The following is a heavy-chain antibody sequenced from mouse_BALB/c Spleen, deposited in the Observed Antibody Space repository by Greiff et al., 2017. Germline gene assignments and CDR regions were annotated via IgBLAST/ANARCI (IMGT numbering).Heavy chain of an antibody. D-gene: IGHD1-2*01. CDR3: TRNYGYGWYFDV. V-gene: IGHV6-6*02. CDR2: IRLKSNNYAT. Sequence: EVMLVESGGGLVQPGGSMKLSCVASGFTFSNYWMNWVRQSPEKGLEWVAEIRLKSNNYATHYAESVKGRFTISRDDSKSSVYLQMNNLRAEDTGIYYCTRNYGYGWYFDVWGAGTTVTVSS. CDR1: GFTFSNYW. J-gene: IGHJ1*01.